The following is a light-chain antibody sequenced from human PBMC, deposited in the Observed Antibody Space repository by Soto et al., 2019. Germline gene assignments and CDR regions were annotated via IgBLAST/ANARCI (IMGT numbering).Light chain of an antibody. CDR3: SSYAGSNNLV. V-gene: IGLV2-8*01. Sequence: QSALTQPPSASGSPGQSVTISCTGTSSDVGGYNYVSWYQQHPGKAPKLMIYEVSKRPSGVPDRFSGSKSGNTASLTVSGLQAEDEAEYSCSSYAGSNNLVFGGGPKLTVL. CDR1: SSDVGGYNY. CDR2: EVS. J-gene: IGLJ2*01.